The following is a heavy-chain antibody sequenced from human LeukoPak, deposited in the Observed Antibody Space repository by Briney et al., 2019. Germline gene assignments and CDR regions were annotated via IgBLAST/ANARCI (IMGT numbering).Heavy chain of an antibody. J-gene: IGHJ6*03. CDR2: IYSGGST. V-gene: IGHV3-66*01. CDR3: ARALVSLEKRGDYYYYYMDV. CDR1: GFTFSNAW. Sequence: GGSLSLSCAASGFTFSNAWMIWVRQARGKGLEGVSVIYSGGSTYYADSVKGRFPISRNKSKKTVYLPMNHLIGEDTAVYYCARALVSLEKRGDYYYYYMDVWGKGTTVTVSS.